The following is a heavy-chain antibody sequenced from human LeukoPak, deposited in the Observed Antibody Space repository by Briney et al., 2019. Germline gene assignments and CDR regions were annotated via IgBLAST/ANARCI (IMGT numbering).Heavy chain of an antibody. J-gene: IGHJ4*02. D-gene: IGHD5/OR15-5a*01. V-gene: IGHV3-48*04. CDR3: ARSLSTDFDY. CDR1: GFTFSSFG. CDR2: ISTSSLNTI. Sequence: PGGSLRLSCAASGFTFSSFGMNWVRQAPGKGLEWISYISTSSLNTIHYADSVKGRFTISRDNAKNSLFLQMNSLRAEDTAVYYCARSLSTDFDYWGQGILVTVSP.